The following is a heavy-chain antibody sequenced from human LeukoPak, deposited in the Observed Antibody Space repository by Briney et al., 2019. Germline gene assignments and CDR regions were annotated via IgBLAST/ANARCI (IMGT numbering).Heavy chain of an antibody. V-gene: IGHV4-39*01. CDR2: NSGST. CDR3: ARRATGRKALDI. J-gene: IGHJ3*02. D-gene: IGHD5-12*01. Sequence: SETLSLTCTVSGGSISSSSYYWGWIRQPPGKGLEWIGSNSGSTSYNPSLKSRVTISVDTSKNQFSLKLSSVTAADTAVYYCARRATGRKALDIWGQGTMVTVSS. CDR1: GGSISSSSYY.